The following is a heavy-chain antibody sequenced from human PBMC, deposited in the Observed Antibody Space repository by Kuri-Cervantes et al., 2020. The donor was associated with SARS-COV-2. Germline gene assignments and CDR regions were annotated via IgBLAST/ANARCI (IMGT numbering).Heavy chain of an antibody. D-gene: IGHD5-18*01. V-gene: IGHV3-9*01. Sequence: GGSLRLSCAASGFTFDDYAMHWVRQAPGKGLEWVSGISWNSGSIGYADSVKGRFTIARDNAKNSLYLQMNSLRAEDTAVYYCAGKDRTDTVDYWGQGTLVTVSS. CDR3: AGKDRTDTVDY. J-gene: IGHJ4*02. CDR2: ISWNSGSI. CDR1: GFTFDDYA.